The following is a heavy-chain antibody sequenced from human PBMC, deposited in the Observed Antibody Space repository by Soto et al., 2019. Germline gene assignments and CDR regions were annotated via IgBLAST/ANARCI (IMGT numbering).Heavy chain of an antibody. CDR2: IYYSGST. J-gene: IGHJ6*02. CDR1: SVSLSSSSYY. Sequence: PYLPYPFSSVSLSSSSYYFCCVRRPPGNGLEWIGSIYYSGSTYYNPSLKCRVTIPVDTSKNQFSLKLSSVTAADTAVYYCARQGLTMVRGVIAGMHVWGQGTTVTVS. V-gene: IGHV4-39*01. D-gene: IGHD3-10*01. CDR3: ARQGLTMVRGVIAGMHV.